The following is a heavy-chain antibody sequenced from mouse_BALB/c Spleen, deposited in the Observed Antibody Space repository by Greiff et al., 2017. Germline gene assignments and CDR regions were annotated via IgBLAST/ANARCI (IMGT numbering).Heavy chain of an antibody. CDR1: GFSLTSYG. J-gene: IGHJ4*01. D-gene: IGHD1-3*01. CDR3: ARDNSYAMDY. CDR2: IWAGGST. Sequence: VQRVESGPGLVAPSQSLSITCTVSGFSLTSYGVHWVRQPPGKGLEWLGVIWAGGSTNYNSALMSRLSISKDNSKSQVFLKMNSLQTDDTAMYYCARDNSYAMDYWGQGTSVTVSS. V-gene: IGHV2-9*02.